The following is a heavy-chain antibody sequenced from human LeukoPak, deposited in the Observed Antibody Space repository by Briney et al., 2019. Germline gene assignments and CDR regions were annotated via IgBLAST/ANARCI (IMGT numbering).Heavy chain of an antibody. V-gene: IGHV5-51*01. CDR3: ARHYYGSGSFYNPPKYFDY. D-gene: IGHD3-10*01. CDR2: IFPGDSDT. CDR1: GYSFTSYW. J-gene: IGHJ4*02. Sequence: GESLKISCKGSGYSFTSYWIGWVRQMPGKGLEWMGIIFPGDSDTRYSPSFLGQVTISADKSIITAYLQWSSLKASDTAMYYCARHYYGSGSFYNPPKYFDYWGQGTLVTVSS.